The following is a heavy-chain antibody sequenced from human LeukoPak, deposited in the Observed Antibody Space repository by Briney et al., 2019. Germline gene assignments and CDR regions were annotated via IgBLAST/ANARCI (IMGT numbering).Heavy chain of an antibody. CDR3: ARATVVAGYCTTTRCYKPLDI. Sequence: ASVKVSCKASGYTFTNYDINWVRQATGQGLEWMGWMNPNSANTGYSQKFQGRVTFTRDTSISTAYMELSSLRSEDTAVYFCARATVVAGYCTTTRCYKPLDIWGQGTMVTVSS. J-gene: IGHJ3*02. V-gene: IGHV1-8*03. CDR2: MNPNSANT. D-gene: IGHD2-2*02. CDR1: GYTFTNYD.